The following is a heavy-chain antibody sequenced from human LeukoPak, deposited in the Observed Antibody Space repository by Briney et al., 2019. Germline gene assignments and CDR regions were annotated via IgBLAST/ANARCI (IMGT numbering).Heavy chain of an antibody. CDR3: ARYLAAPYDAFDI. V-gene: IGHV1-2*02. Sequence: ASVKVSCKASGHTFTSYYMHWVRQAPGQGLEWMGWINSNSGGVHYAQNFQGRVTMTRDTSISTAYMDLTRLRYDDTAVYFCARYLAAPYDAFDIWGQGTMVTVSS. J-gene: IGHJ3*02. D-gene: IGHD2-15*01. CDR1: GHTFTSYY. CDR2: INSNSGGV.